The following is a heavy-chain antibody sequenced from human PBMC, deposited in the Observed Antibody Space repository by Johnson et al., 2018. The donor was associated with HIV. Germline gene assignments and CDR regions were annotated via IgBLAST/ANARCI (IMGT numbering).Heavy chain of an antibody. CDR3: ARGGLGFQNIHDPLDV. CDR2: LNWNGGRS. D-gene: IGHD1/OR15-1a*01. CDR1: GFTFDDYA. Sequence: VQLVESGGGLVQPGRSLRLSCAASGFTFDDYAMHWVRQAPGKGLEWVSGLNWNGGRSGYADSVKGRFTISRDNPKNSLYLQMNSLRAEDTALYYCARGGLGFQNIHDPLDVWGQGTMVTVSS. V-gene: IGHV3-9*01. J-gene: IGHJ3*01.